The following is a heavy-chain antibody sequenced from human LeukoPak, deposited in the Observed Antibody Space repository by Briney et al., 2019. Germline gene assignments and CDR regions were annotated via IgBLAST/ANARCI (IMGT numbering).Heavy chain of an antibody. J-gene: IGHJ3*02. V-gene: IGHV4-34*01. D-gene: IGHD2-15*01. CDR1: GGSFSGYY. CDR2: INHSGST. CDR3: ARGRADIVVVNAFDI. Sequence: SETLSLTCAVYGGSFSGYYWSWIRQPPGKGLEWIGEINHSGSTNYNPSLKSRVTISVDTSKNQFSLKLSSVTAADTAVYYCARGRADIVVVNAFDIWGQGTMVTVSS.